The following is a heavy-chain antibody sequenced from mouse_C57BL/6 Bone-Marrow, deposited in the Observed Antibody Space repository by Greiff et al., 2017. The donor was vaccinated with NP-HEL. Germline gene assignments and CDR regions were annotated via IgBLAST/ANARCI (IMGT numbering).Heavy chain of an antibody. V-gene: IGHV2-4*01. D-gene: IGHD1-1*01. Sequence: QVQLKESGPGLVQPSQSLSITCTVSGFSLTSYGVHWVRQPPGKGLEWLGVIWSGGSTDYNAAFISRLSISKDNSKSQVFFKMNSLQADDTAIYYCAQYGSSDYYYAMDYWGQGTSVTVSS. J-gene: IGHJ4*01. CDR3: AQYGSSDYYYAMDY. CDR2: IWSGGST. CDR1: GFSLTSYG.